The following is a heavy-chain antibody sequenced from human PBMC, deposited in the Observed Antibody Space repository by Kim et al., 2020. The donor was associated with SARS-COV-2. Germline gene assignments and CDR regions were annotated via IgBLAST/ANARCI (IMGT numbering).Heavy chain of an antibody. Sequence: SETMSLTCIVSSDSFSAYYWSWIRQIPGKRLEWIGYIFYSGGTNYNPSLKSRATISWDTSRNQFSLDLTSVTQADTAVYYCARSEGRASWHQFDYWGQ. CDR3: ARSEGRASWHQFDY. V-gene: IGHV4-59*01. CDR1: SDSFSAYY. CDR2: IFYSGGT. J-gene: IGHJ4*02.